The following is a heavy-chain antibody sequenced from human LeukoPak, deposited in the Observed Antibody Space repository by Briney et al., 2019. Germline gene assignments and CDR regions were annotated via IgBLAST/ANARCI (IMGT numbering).Heavy chain of an antibody. CDR3: ARIKGIADLYYYYMDV. D-gene: IGHD6-13*01. Sequence: PSETLSLTCTVSGGSISSSSYYWGWVRQPPGKGLEWIGSIYYSGSTYYNPSLKSRVTISVDTSKNQFSLKLSSVTAADTAVYYCARIKGIADLYYYYMDVWGKGTTVTVSS. V-gene: IGHV4-39*01. CDR1: GGSISSSSYY. CDR2: IYYSGST. J-gene: IGHJ6*03.